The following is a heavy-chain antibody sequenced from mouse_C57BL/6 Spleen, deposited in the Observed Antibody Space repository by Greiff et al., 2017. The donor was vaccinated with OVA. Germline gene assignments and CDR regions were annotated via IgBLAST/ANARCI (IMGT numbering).Heavy chain of an antibody. CDR1: GYSITSGYY. CDR2: ISYDGSN. V-gene: IGHV3-6*01. CDR3: ARVRITTVVADY. Sequence: EVKLMESGPGLVKPSQSLSLTCSVTGYSITSGYYWNWIRQFPGNKLEWMGYISYDGSNNYNPSLKNRISITRDTSKNQFFLKLNSVTTEDTATYYCARVRITTVVADYWGQGTTLTVSS. D-gene: IGHD1-1*01. J-gene: IGHJ2*01.